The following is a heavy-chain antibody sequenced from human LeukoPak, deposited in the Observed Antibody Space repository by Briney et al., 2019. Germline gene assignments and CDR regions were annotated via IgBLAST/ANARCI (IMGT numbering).Heavy chain of an antibody. CDR2: IYYSGST. D-gene: IGHD3-10*01. V-gene: IGHV4-39*01. CDR3: ARPLVWFGELSAFDI. CDR1: GGSISSSSYY. J-gene: IGHJ3*02. Sequence: SETLSLTCTVSGGSISSSSYYWGWIRQPPGKGLEWIGSIYYSGSTYYNPSLKSRVTISVDTSKNQFSLKLSSVTAADTAVYYCARPLVWFGELSAFDIWGQGTMVTVSS.